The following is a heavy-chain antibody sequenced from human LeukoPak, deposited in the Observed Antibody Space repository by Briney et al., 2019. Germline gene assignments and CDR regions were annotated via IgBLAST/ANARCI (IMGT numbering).Heavy chain of an antibody. Sequence: GGSLRLSCAASGFTFDDYGMIWVRQAPGKGLEWVSYITWNGVGTAYADSVKGRFTISRDNAKNSLYLQMDSLRAEDTAFYYCAMSTVTTRFFDLWGRGTLVTVSS. V-gene: IGHV3-20*04. J-gene: IGHJ2*01. CDR2: ITWNGVGT. D-gene: IGHD4-17*01. CDR1: GFTFDDYG. CDR3: AMSTVTTRFFDL.